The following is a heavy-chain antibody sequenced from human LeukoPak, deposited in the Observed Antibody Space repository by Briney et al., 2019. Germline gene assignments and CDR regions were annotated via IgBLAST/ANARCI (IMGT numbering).Heavy chain of an antibody. D-gene: IGHD2-21*02. CDR3: ARKGKVTAGTHYFDY. J-gene: IGHJ4*02. CDR1: GYTFTSYD. Sequence: GASVKVSCKASGYTFTSYDIQWVRQATGQGLEWMGWMNPNSGNTGYAQRFQGRVTMTRDTSISTAYMELSGLRSEDTAVYYCARKGKVTAGTHYFDYWGQGTLVTVSS. CDR2: MNPNSGNT. V-gene: IGHV1-8*01.